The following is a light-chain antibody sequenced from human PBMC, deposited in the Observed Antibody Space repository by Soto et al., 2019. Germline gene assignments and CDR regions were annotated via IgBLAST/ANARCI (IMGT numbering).Light chain of an antibody. CDR3: GTWDSSLSILV. V-gene: IGLV1-51*02. Sequence: QSLLTQPPSVSAAPGQKVTMSCSGGSSNIGNYYVSWHQQLPGTAPRLLIYENDKQPSGVPDRCFGGKSGTSATLGITGLQPGDEADYYCGTWDSSLSILVFGTGTKLTVL. CDR2: END. J-gene: IGLJ1*01. CDR1: SSNIGNYY.